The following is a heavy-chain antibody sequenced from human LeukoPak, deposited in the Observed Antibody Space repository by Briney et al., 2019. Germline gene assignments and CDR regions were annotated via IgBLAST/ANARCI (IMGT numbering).Heavy chain of an antibody. Sequence: GGSLRLSCAASGFTFSSYSMIWVRQAPGKGLEWVSTIYSGGTTYYADSVMGRFTISRHNSRNTLYLQMNSLRAEDTAVYYCARVDTVMAYYFDLWGQGTLVTVSS. V-gene: IGHV3-53*04. D-gene: IGHD5-18*01. CDR1: GFTFSSYS. CDR3: ARVDTVMAYYFDL. CDR2: IYSGGTT. J-gene: IGHJ4*02.